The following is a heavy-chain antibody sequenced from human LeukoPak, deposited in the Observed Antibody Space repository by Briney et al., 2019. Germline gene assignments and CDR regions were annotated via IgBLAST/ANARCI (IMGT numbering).Heavy chain of an antibody. D-gene: IGHD2-21*01. CDR1: GFTFSSYS. Sequence: GGSLRLSCAASGFTFSSYSMNWVRQAPGQGLEWVSSISSSSNYIYYADSVKGRFTISRDNAKNSVDLQMNSLRAEDTAVYYCARGLCGGDCYDYWGQGTLVTVSS. J-gene: IGHJ4*02. CDR3: ARGLCGGDCYDY. V-gene: IGHV3-21*01. CDR2: ISSSSNYI.